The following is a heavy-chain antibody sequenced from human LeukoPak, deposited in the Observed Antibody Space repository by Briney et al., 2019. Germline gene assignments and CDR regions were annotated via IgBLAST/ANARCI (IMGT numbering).Heavy chain of an antibody. CDR3: AKGSYYDSSGSFYFDY. CDR2: TVGGGDGT. CDR1: GFTFSSTS. V-gene: IGHV3-23*01. Sequence: GGSLRLSCAASGFTFSSTSMSWVRQAPGKGLEWVAVTVGGGDGTYYADSVKGRFTISRDNSNNTLYLQMNSLRAEDTAVYYCAKGSYYDSSGSFYFDYWGQGTLVTVSS. D-gene: IGHD3-22*01. J-gene: IGHJ4*02.